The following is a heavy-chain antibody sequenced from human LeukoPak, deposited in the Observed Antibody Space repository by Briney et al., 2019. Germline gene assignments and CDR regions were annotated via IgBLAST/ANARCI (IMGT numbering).Heavy chain of an antibody. D-gene: IGHD6-19*01. CDR2: INPNSGGT. CDR1: GYTFTGYY. V-gene: IGHV1-2*02. CDR3: ARGGGAVAGTFDY. Sequence: GASVKVSCKASGYTFTGYYMHWVRQAPGQGLEWMGWINPNSGGTNYAQKFQGRVTMTRDTSISTAYMELSRLRSEDTAVYYCARGGGAVAGTFDYWGQGTLVTVSS. J-gene: IGHJ4*02.